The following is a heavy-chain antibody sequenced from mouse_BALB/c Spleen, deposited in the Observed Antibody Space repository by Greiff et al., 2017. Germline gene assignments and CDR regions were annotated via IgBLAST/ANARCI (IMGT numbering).Heavy chain of an antibody. CDR3: ARSVYGNYWYFDV. CDR1: GFNIKDTY. CDR2: IDPANGNT. D-gene: IGHD2-1*01. Sequence: VQLQQSGAELVKPGASVKLSCTASGFNIKDTYMHWVKQRPEQGLEWIGRIDPANGNTKYDPKFQGKATITADTSSNTAYLQLSSLTSEDTAVYYCARSVYGNYWYFDVWGAGTTVTVSS. J-gene: IGHJ1*01. V-gene: IGHV14-3*02.